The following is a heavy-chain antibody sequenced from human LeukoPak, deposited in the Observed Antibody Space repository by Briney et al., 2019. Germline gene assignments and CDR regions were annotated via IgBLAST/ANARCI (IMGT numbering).Heavy chain of an antibody. D-gene: IGHD6-19*01. CDR3: ARSIAVAGSDY. V-gene: IGHV3-NL1*01. Sequence: GGSLRLSCAASGFTFSSYGMHWVRQAPGKGLEWVSVIYSGGSTYYADSVKGRFTISRDNSKNTLYLQMNSLRAEDTAVYYCARSIAVAGSDYWGQGTLDTVSS. CDR1: GFTFSSYG. CDR2: IYSGGST. J-gene: IGHJ4*02.